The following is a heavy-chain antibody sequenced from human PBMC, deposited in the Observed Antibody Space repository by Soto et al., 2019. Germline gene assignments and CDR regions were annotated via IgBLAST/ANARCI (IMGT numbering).Heavy chain of an antibody. J-gene: IGHJ4*02. D-gene: IGHD6-6*01. V-gene: IGHV4-31*03. CDR1: GGSISSGGYY. Sequence: SETLSLTCTVSGGSISSGGYYWSWIRQHPGKGLEWIGYIYYSGSTYYNPSLKSRVTISVDTSKNQFSLKLSSVTAADTAVYYCAAIRLAARTIDYWGQGTLVTVSS. CDR2: IYYSGST. CDR3: AAIRLAARTIDY.